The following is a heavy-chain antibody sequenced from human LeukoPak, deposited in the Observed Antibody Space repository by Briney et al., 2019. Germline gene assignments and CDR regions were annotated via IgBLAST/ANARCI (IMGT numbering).Heavy chain of an antibody. CDR2: IRYDGSNK. V-gene: IGHV3-30*02. CDR3: AKEGVGYCSGGSCYYFDY. D-gene: IGHD2-15*01. Sequence: GGSLRLSCAASGFTFSSYGMHWVRQGPGKGLEWVAFIRYDGSNKYYADSVKGRFTISRDNSKNTLYLQMNSLRAEDTAVYYCAKEGVGYCSGGSCYYFDYWGQEPWSPSPQ. CDR1: GFTFSSYG. J-gene: IGHJ4*01.